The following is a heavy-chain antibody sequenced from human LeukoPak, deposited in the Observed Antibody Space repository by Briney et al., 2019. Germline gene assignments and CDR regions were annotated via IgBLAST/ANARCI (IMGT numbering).Heavy chain of an antibody. CDR3: ASLAGATEFDS. V-gene: IGHV3-74*01. CDR1: GFTFSSYW. CDR2: INTDGSST. J-gene: IGHJ4*02. Sequence: GGSLRLSCAASGFTFSSYWMHWVRQAPGKGLVWVSRINTDGSSTSYADSVKGRFTISRDNAKNTLYVQMNSLRAEDTAVYYCASLAGATEFDSWGQGTRVTISS. D-gene: IGHD1-26*01.